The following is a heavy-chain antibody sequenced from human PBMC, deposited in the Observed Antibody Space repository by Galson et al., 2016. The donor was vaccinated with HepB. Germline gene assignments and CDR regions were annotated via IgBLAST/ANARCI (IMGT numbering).Heavy chain of an antibody. V-gene: IGHV3-21*01. J-gene: IGHJ4*02. D-gene: IGHD3-9*01. Sequence: SLRLSCAASGFTFGIYSMHWVRQAPGKGLEWVSSISSTSSYIYYSDYVKGRYTISRDNAKNSLYLQMNSLRAEDTAVYYCARGKYITETGYFFDFWGQGTLVTVSS. CDR3: ARGKYITETGYFFDF. CDR1: GFTFGIYS. CDR2: ISSTSSYI.